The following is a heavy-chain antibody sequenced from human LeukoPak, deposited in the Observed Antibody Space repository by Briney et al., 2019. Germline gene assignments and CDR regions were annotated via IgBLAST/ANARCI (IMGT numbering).Heavy chain of an antibody. V-gene: IGHV3-30-3*01. D-gene: IGHD3-3*01. CDR1: GFTFSSYA. CDR2: ISYDGSNK. CDR3: ARDRDDFWSGYYGDYYYGMDV. J-gene: IGHJ6*02. Sequence: GGSLRLSCAASGFTFSSYAMHWVRQAPGKGLEWVAVISYDGSNKYYADSVKGRFTISRDNSKNTLCLQMNSLRAEDTAVYYCARDRDDFWSGYYGDYYYGMDVWGQGTTVTVSS.